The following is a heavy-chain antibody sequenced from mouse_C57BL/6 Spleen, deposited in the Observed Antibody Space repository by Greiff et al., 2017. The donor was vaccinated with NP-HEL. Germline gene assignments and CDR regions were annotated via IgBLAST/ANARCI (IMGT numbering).Heavy chain of an antibody. D-gene: IGHD3-3*01. CDR1: GYTFTSYW. CDR3: ARMAGSYAMDY. Sequence: QVQLQQSGAELVRPGSSVKLSCKASGYTFTSYWMHWVKQRPIQGLEWIGNIDPSDSETHYNQKFKDKATLTVDKSSSTAYMQLSSLTSEDSAVYYCARMAGSYAMDYWGQGTSVTVSS. CDR2: IDPSDSET. J-gene: IGHJ4*01. V-gene: IGHV1-52*01.